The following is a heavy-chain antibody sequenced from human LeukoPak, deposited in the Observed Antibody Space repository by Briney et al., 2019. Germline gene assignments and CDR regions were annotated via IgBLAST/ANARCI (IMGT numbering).Heavy chain of an antibody. V-gene: IGHV3-21*01. CDR2: ISSSSSYI. Sequence: GGSLRLSCAASGFTFSSYSMNWVRQAPGKGLEWVSSISSSSSYIYYADSVKGRFTISRDNAKNSLYLQMNSLRAEDTAVYYCARDLRPQYCLDYWGQGTLVTVSS. CDR1: GFTFSSYS. CDR3: ARDLRPQYCLDY. J-gene: IGHJ4*02. D-gene: IGHD2/OR15-2a*01.